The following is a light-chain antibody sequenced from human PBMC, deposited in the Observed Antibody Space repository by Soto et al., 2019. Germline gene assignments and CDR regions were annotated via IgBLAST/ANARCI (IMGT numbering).Light chain of an antibody. CDR1: SSDVGGYDY. Sequence: QSVLTQPRSVSGSPGQSVTISCTGTSSDVGGYDYVSWYQQHPGKAPKLLIYDVFKRPFGVPGRFSASKSGNTASLTISGLQAEDEADYHCSSQAGSYTVVFGGGTKVTVL. CDR3: SSQAGSYTVV. J-gene: IGLJ2*01. CDR2: DVF. V-gene: IGLV2-11*01.